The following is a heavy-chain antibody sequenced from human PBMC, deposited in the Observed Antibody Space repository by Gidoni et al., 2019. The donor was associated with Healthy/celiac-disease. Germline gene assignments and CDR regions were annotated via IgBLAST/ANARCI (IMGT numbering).Heavy chain of an antibody. V-gene: IGHV3-21*01. D-gene: IGHD6-19*01. Sequence: EVQLVASGGGLVKPGGSLRLSGEAAGFTCSRYSMNWVRQAPGKGLEWVSSISSSSSYIYYADSVKGRFTISSDNAKNSLYLQMNSLRAEDTAVYYCARDRIAVAGTYSDWFDPWGQGTLVTVSS. J-gene: IGHJ5*02. CDR3: ARDRIAVAGTYSDWFDP. CDR2: ISSSSSYI. CDR1: GFTCSRYS.